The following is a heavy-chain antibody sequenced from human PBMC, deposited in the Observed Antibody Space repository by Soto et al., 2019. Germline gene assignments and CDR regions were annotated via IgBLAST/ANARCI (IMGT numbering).Heavy chain of an antibody. J-gene: IGHJ4*02. CDR2: IYYSGST. CDR1: GGSFSGYY. D-gene: IGHD7-27*01. V-gene: IGHV4-59*01. CDR3: ARDSLTGLDY. Sequence: SETLSLTCAVYGGSFSGYYWSWIRQPPGKGLEWIGYIYYSGSTNYNPSLKSRVTISVDTSKNQFSLKLSSVTAADTAVYYCARDSLTGLDYWGQGTLVTVSS.